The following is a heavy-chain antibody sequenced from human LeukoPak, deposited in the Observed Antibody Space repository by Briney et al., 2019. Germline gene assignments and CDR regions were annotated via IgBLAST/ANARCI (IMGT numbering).Heavy chain of an antibody. Sequence: GGSLRLSCAASGFTVSSNYMSWVRQAPGKGLEWVAVISYDGSNKYYADSVKGRFTTSRDNSKNTLYLQMNSLRAEDTAVYYCARVSPSALPASDYWGQGTLVTVSS. J-gene: IGHJ4*02. CDR2: ISYDGSNK. CDR3: ARVSPSALPASDY. D-gene: IGHD2-2*01. V-gene: IGHV3-30-3*01. CDR1: GFTVSSNY.